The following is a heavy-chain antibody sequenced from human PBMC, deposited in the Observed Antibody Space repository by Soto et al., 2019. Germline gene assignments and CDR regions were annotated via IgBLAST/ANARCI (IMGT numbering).Heavy chain of an antibody. CDR2: IMPVFGKA. D-gene: IGHD3-22*01. V-gene: IGHV1-69*13. J-gene: IGHJ4*02. CDR3: ARQFDYDTSGYYYAY. CDR1: GGTFSKNT. Sequence: SVKVSCKASGGTFSKNTISWVRQAPGQGLEWMGGIMPVFGKANYAQKFQGRVTITADEYTRTAYMELSRLKSEDTAVYYCARQFDYDTSGYYYAYWGQGTLVTVSS.